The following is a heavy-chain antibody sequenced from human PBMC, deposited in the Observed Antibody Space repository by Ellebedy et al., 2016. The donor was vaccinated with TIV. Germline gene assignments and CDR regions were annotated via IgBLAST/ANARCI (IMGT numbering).Heavy chain of an antibody. Sequence: SETLSLXXAVYGGSFSGYQWSWIRQTPGKGLEWIGEINHSGSTNYNPSLKSRVTISVDTSKSQFSLRLSPVTAADTAVYYCARGHYPSPMVDYWGQGTLVTVSS. D-gene: IGHD4/OR15-4a*01. J-gene: IGHJ4*02. CDR2: INHSGST. CDR3: ARGHYPSPMVDY. V-gene: IGHV4-34*01. CDR1: GGSFSGYQ.